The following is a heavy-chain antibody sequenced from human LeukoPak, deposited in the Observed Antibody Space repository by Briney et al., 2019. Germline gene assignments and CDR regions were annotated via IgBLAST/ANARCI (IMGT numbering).Heavy chain of an antibody. CDR3: AKDKSSSWYYFDY. CDR1: GFTFSSYA. J-gene: IGHJ4*02. CDR2: ISGSGRST. V-gene: IGHV3-23*01. D-gene: IGHD6-13*01. Sequence: GGSLRLSCAASGFTFSSYAMSWVRQAPGKGLEWVSAISGSGRSTYYADSVKGRFTISRDNSKNTLYLQMNNLRAEDTAVYYCAKDKSSSWYYFDYWGQGTLVTVSS.